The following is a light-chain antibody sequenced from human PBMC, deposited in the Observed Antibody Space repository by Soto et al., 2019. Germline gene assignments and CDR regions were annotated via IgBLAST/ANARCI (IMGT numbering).Light chain of an antibody. Sequence: EIVLTQSPGTLSLSPGERATLSCRASQSISSSYLAWYQQKPGQAPRLLIYGASSRATGIPSRFSGSGSGTDFTLTISRLEPEDFAVYYCQQYGSPPLTFGGGTQVEIK. CDR1: QSISSSY. J-gene: IGKJ4*01. CDR2: GAS. V-gene: IGKV3-20*01. CDR3: QQYGSPPLT.